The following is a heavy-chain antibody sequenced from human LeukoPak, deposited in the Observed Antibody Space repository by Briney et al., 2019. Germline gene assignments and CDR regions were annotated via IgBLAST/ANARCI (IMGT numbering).Heavy chain of an antibody. CDR3: ARDIGALTTQVPPDAFDI. V-gene: IGHV7-4-1*02. D-gene: IGHD1-1*01. J-gene: IGHJ3*02. CDR1: GHSFSSYV. CDR2: INANTGNP. Sequence: ASVKVSCKASGHSFSSYVINWVRQAPGQGLEWMGWINANTGNPTYAQGFTGRVVFSLETSVSTAYLQINSLKAEDTAVYYCARDIGALTTQVPPDAFDIWGQGTMVTVSS.